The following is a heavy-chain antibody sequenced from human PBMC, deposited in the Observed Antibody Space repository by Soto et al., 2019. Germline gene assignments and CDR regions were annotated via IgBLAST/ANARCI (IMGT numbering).Heavy chain of an antibody. Sequence: PGGSLRLSCAASGFTFSSYGMHWVRQAPGKGLEWVAVISYDGSNKYYADSVKGRFTISRDNSKNTLYLQMNSLRAEDTAVYYCAKALSHYYDSSGLDYWGQGTLVTVSS. CDR2: ISYDGSNK. CDR1: GFTFSSYG. D-gene: IGHD3-22*01. V-gene: IGHV3-30*18. J-gene: IGHJ4*02. CDR3: AKALSHYYDSSGLDY.